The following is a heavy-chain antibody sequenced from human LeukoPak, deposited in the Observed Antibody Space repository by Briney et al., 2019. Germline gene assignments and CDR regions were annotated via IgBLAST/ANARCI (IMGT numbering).Heavy chain of an antibody. D-gene: IGHD4-17*01. Sequence: GGSLRLSCAASGFMFSRHWMGWVRQAPGKGLEWVATIKKDGGQDYVDSVKGRFIISRDNAKNSLDLQMNNLRAEDTAVYSCARGPDYGDRLDYFDCWGQGTLVTVSS. CDR1: GFMFSRHW. V-gene: IGHV3-7*01. J-gene: IGHJ4*02. CDR2: IKKDGGQ. CDR3: ARGPDYGDRLDYFDC.